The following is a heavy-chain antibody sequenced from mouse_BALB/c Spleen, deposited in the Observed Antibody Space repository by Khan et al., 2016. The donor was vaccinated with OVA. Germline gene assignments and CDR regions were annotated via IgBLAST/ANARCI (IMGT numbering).Heavy chain of an antibody. V-gene: IGHV1-77*01. CDR3: AREWAAWFPY. CDR1: GYTFTDYY. J-gene: IGHJ3*01. Sequence: QVQLKQSGPELARPGASVKLSCNASGYTFTDYYLNWMRQRTGQGLEWIGEISPGSDNAYYNEKFKGKATLTADKSSSTAYMQLTSLTSEDSAVYFCAREWAAWFPYWGQGTLVTVSA. CDR2: ISPGSDNA.